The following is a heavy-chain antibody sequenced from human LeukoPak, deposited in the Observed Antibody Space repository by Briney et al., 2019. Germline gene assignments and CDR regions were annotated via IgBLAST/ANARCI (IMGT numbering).Heavy chain of an antibody. V-gene: IGHV4-59*01. Sequence: SETLSLTCTVSGXSISSYYGSWIRQPPGKGLEWIGYIYYSGSTNYNPSLRSRVTISVDTSKNQFSLKLSSVTAADTAVYYCARARWLQFGPDAFDIWGQGTIVTVSS. CDR3: ARARWLQFGPDAFDI. CDR2: IYYSGST. J-gene: IGHJ3*02. D-gene: IGHD5-24*01. CDR1: GXSISSYY.